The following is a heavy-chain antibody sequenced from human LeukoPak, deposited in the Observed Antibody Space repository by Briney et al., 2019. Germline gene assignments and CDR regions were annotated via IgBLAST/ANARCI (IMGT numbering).Heavy chain of an antibody. CDR3: ARRSTLYSSGRFYFDY. D-gene: IGHD6-19*01. CDR2: ISAHDGTR. CDR1: GYTLTNYG. J-gene: IGHJ4*02. Sequence: ASVKVSCKASGYTLTNYGITWVGQAPGQGLKWMEWISAHDGTRNYALKHEDRVTMTTDTSTSTAYMELRGLRSDDTAVYYCARRSTLYSSGRFYFDYWGQGTLVTVSS. V-gene: IGHV1-18*01.